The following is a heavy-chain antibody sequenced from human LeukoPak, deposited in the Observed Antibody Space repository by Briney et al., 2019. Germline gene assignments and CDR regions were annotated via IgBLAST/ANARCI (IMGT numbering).Heavy chain of an antibody. Sequence: ASVKVSCKVSGYTLTELSMHWVRQAPGKGLEWMGGFDPEDGETIYAQKFQGRVTMTEDTSTDTAYMELSSLRSEDTAVYYCATRAWAHFDWLLSWGQGTLGTVSS. V-gene: IGHV1-24*01. CDR3: ATRAWAHFDWLLS. CDR1: GYTLTELS. CDR2: FDPEDGET. D-gene: IGHD3-9*01. J-gene: IGHJ5*02.